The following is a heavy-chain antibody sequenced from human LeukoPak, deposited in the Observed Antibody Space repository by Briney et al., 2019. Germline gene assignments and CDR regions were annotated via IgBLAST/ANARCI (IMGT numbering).Heavy chain of an antibody. CDR3: ARHPYYDILTVAAFDI. D-gene: IGHD3-9*01. Sequence: SETLSLTCTVSGGSISSGSYYWSWIRQSAGKGLEWIGRIYTSGSTNYNPSLKSRVTISVDTSKNQFSLKLSSVTAADTAVYYCARHPYYDILTVAAFDIWGQGTMVTVSS. V-gene: IGHV4-61*02. J-gene: IGHJ3*02. CDR2: IYTSGST. CDR1: GGSISSGSYY.